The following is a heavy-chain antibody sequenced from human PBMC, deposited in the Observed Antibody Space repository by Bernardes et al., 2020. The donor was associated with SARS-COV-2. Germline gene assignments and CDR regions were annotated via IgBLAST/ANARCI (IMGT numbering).Heavy chain of an antibody. CDR3: ARMTTVVTDYFDL. CDR2: INAGNGNT. CDR1: GYTFTSYA. V-gene: IGHV1-3*01. J-gene: IGHJ2*01. Sequence: ASVKVSCKASGYTFTSYAMHWVRQAPGQRLEWMGWINAGNGNTKYSQKFQGRVTITRDTSASTAYMELSSLRSEDTAVYYCARMTTVVTDYFDLWGRGTLVTVSS. D-gene: IGHD4-17*01.